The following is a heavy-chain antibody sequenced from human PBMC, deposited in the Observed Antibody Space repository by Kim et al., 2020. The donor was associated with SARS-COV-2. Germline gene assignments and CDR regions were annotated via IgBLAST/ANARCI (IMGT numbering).Heavy chain of an antibody. D-gene: IGHD7-27*01. Sequence: SETLSLTCTVSAGSINNFYWSWIRQPPGKGLEWIGYIHSTGFTKYNPSLKSRVTISVDTSKNQFSLKLTSVTAADTAVYYCARHPGEGWFDTWGQGALVT. CDR2: IHSTGFT. CDR3: ARHPGEGWFDT. CDR1: AGSINNFY. J-gene: IGHJ5*02. V-gene: IGHV4-59*08.